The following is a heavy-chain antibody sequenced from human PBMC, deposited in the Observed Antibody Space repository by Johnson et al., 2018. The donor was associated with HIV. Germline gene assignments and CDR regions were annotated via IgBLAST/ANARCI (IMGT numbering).Heavy chain of an antibody. CDR3: ARDVGVGATIGAFDI. V-gene: IGHV3-30*04. CDR2: ISYDGSNK. J-gene: IGHJ3*02. CDR1: GFTFSSYA. Sequence: QVQLVESGGGVVQPGRSLRLSCAASGFTFSSYAMHWVRQAPGKGLEWVAVISYDGSNKYYADSVKGRFTISRDNSKNTLYLQMNSLRAEDTAVYYCARDVGVGATIGAFDIWGQGTMVTVSS. D-gene: IGHD1-26*01.